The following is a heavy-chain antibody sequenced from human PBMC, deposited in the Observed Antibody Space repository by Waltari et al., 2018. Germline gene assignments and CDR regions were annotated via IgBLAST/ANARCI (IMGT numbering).Heavy chain of an antibody. CDR2: MQYRGST. D-gene: IGHD4-17*01. J-gene: IGHJ1*01. CDR3: GRIAFGDDGGYFQH. CDR1: GGPLRTNYT. V-gene: IGHV4-39*01. Sequence: QLQLQESGPGLVKPSETLSLTCTVSGGPLRTNYTWGWIHQPPGKGLEWMGNMQYRGSTFYNPSLKSRVTISLDTSKNQFSLRLSSVGAADTAVYFCGRIAFGDDGGYFQHWGQGTLVTVSS.